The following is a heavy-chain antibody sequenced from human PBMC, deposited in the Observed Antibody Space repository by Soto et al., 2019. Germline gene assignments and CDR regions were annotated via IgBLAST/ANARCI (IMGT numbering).Heavy chain of an antibody. CDR2: MNPNSGNT. Sequence: ASVKVSCKASGYTFTSYDINWVRQATGQGLEWMGWMNPNSGNTGYAQKFQGRVTMTRNTSISTAYMELSSLGSEDTAVYYCARARRRDGYRFDYWGQGTLVTAPQ. D-gene: IGHD5-12*01. CDR3: ARARRRDGYRFDY. CDR1: GYTFTSYD. J-gene: IGHJ4*02. V-gene: IGHV1-8*01.